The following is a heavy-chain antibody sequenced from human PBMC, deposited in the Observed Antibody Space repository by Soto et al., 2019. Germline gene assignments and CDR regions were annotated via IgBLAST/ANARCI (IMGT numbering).Heavy chain of an antibody. CDR2: ISYNGNNK. CDR1: GFTLNKHA. V-gene: IGHV3-30-3*01. Sequence: QVHLVESGGGVVQPGTSLRLSCGASGFTLNKHALHWVRQVPGKGLEWLAFISYNGNNKYYGDSVKGRFTISRDDSKNTLYLQMNSLRSEDTTLYYSATYGMIYVTSGLYYFDFWGQGTPVTVSS. CDR3: ATYGMIYVTSGLYYFDF. J-gene: IGHJ4*02. D-gene: IGHD3-10*02.